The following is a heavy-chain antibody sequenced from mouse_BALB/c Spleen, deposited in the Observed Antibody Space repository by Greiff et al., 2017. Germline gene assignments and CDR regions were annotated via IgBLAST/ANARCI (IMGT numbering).Heavy chain of an antibody. J-gene: IGHJ4*01. CDR1: GYTFTSYW. Sequence: VQLQQSGAELVKPGASVKLSCKASGYTFTSYWMHWVKQRPGQGLEWIGEINPSNGRTNYNEKFKSKATLTVDKSSSTAYMQLSSLTSEDSAVYYCARGKGRGYYYAMDYWGQGTSVTVSS. CDR2: INPSNGRT. CDR3: ARGKGRGYYYAMDY. V-gene: IGHV1S81*02. D-gene: IGHD3-3*01.